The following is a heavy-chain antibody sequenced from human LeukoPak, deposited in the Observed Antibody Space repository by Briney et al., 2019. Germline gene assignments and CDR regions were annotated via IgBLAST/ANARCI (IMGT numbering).Heavy chain of an antibody. J-gene: IGHJ4*02. CDR3: ARQTGSGLFSLP. V-gene: IGHV4-39*01. CDR1: GDSISSSNCY. D-gene: IGHD3-10*01. Sequence: SETLSLTCTVSGDSISSSNCYWGWIRQPPGKGLEWNGSIYFSGGTYYNASLKSRVTISVDTSKNQFSLKLSSVTAADTAVYYCARQTGSGLFSLPGGQGTLVTVSS. CDR2: IYFSGGT.